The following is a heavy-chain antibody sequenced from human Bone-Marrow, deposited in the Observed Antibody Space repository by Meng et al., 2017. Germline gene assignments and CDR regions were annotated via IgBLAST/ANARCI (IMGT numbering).Heavy chain of an antibody. J-gene: IGHJ5*02. Sequence: VPLPGSGPGLVKPFQAPSLTCTVSGGSISSGGYYWSLIRQHPGKGLEWIGYIYYSGGTYYNPSLKSRVTISVDTSKNQFSLKLSSVTAADTAVYYCARAAYDIWSGYAPWGQGSLVTVSS. D-gene: IGHD3-3*01. CDR3: ARAAYDIWSGYAP. CDR2: IYYSGGT. V-gene: IGHV4-31*03. CDR1: GGSISSGGYY.